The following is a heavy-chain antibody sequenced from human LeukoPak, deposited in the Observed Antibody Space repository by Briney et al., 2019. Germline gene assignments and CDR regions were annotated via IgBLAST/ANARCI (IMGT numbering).Heavy chain of an antibody. J-gene: IGHJ4*02. D-gene: IGHD3-22*01. Sequence: GGSLRLSCAASGFTFSSYAMHWVRQAPGKGLEWVAVISYDGSNKYYADSVKGRFTISRDNSKNTLYLQMNSLRAEDTAVYYCAKDRPGYYDSSGPLSQDYWGQGTLVTVSS. CDR1: GFTFSSYA. CDR3: AKDRPGYYDSSGPLSQDY. CDR2: ISYDGSNK. V-gene: IGHV3-30-3*01.